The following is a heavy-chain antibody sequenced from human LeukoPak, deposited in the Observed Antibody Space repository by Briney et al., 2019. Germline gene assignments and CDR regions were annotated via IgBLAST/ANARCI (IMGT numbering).Heavy chain of an antibody. V-gene: IGHV4-59*01. D-gene: IGHD2-2*02. CDR1: GGSISIYF. Sequence: TSSETLSLTCSVSGGSISIYFWNWVRQPPGKGLEWIGYIYDSGNTNYNPSLNGRVSISVDKSKNQFSLNLSSVTAADTAVYYCARDWSGCSSTSCYTPSYYYYMDVWGKGTTVTVSS. CDR2: IYDSGNT. J-gene: IGHJ6*03. CDR3: ARDWSGCSSTSCYTPSYYYYMDV.